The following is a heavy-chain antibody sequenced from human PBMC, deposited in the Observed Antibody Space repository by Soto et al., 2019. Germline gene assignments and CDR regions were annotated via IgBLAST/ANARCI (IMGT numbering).Heavy chain of an antibody. CDR3: ARDKGYGFGWSSSSGMDV. D-gene: IGHD3-3*01. CDR1: GYTFSNFG. Sequence: QVQLVQSGAEVMTPGASVKVSCKASGYTFSNFGLSWVRQAPGLGLEWMGWISGYNGNTNSAERFQGRVTMTTDTSTSTAYMEVRSLTSDDTAVYYCARDKGYGFGWSSSSGMDVWGQWTTVTVSS. J-gene: IGHJ6*02. V-gene: IGHV1-18*01. CDR2: ISGYNGNT.